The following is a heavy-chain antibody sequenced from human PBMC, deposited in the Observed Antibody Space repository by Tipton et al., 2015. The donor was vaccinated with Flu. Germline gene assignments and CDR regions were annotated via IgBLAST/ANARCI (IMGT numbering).Heavy chain of an antibody. CDR2: IYAGDSDT. Sequence: VQLVQSGAEVKKAGESLKISCRGSGYTFTNYWIGWVRQTPEKGLEWMGLIYAGDSDTRYSTSFRGQVTISVDKSIDTAYLQWSNLKASDSAIYYCARSMFRGVTHDVFDFWGQGTLVTVSS. V-gene: IGHV5-51*03. CDR1: GYTFTNYW. D-gene: IGHD3-10*01. J-gene: IGHJ3*01. CDR3: ARSMFRGVTHDVFDF.